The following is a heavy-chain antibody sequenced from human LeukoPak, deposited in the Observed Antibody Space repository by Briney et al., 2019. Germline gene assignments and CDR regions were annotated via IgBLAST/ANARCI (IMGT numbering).Heavy chain of an antibody. D-gene: IGHD6-6*01. CDR1: GGSFSGYY. J-gene: IGHJ4*02. V-gene: IGHV4-34*01. CDR2: INHSGST. CDR3: ASKGLGGAARTFDY. Sequence: SETLSLTCAVYGGSFSGYYWSWIRQPPGKGLEWIGEINHSGSTNYNPSLKSRVTISVDTSKNQFSLKLSSVTAADTAVYYCASKGLGGAARTFDYWGQGTLVTVSS.